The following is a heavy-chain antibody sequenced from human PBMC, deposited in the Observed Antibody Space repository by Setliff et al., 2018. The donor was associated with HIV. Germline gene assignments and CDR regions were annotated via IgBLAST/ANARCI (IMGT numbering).Heavy chain of an antibody. CDR3: ARDRGAAMVRGVIDY. Sequence: GGSLRLSCAASGFTFSSYGMHWVRQAPSKGLEWVAVIWYDGSNKYYADSVKGRFTISRDNSKNTLYLQMNSLRAEDTAVYYCARDRGAAMVRGVIDYWGQGTLVTVSS. D-gene: IGHD3-10*01. V-gene: IGHV3-33*01. CDR2: IWYDGSNK. J-gene: IGHJ4*02. CDR1: GFTFSSYG.